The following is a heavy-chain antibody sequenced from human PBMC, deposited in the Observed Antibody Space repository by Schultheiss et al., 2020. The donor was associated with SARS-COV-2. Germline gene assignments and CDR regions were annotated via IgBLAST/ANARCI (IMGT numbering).Heavy chain of an antibody. V-gene: IGHV3-23*01. CDR2: ISSGGGNT. D-gene: IGHD1-7*01. Sequence: GGSLRLSCAASGFTFSDYALSWVRQAPGKGLEWVSVISSGGGNTYYTDSVKGRFTISRDNSKNTLFLQMDSLRAEDTAVYYCARNWNYAFDIWGQGTTVTVSS. J-gene: IGHJ3*02. CDR1: GFTFSDYA. CDR3: ARNWNYAFDI.